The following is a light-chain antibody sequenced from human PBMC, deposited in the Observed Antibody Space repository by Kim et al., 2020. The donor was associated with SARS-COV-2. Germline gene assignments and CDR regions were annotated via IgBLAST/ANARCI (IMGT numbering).Light chain of an antibody. CDR1: QSVNSY. CDR2: DAS. CDR3: LQRSNWPLT. Sequence: SLSPRERATLSGRASQSVNSYFAWYQYKPGQAPRLLIYDASKRATGIPARFSGSGFGTVFTLTISRLEPEDFAVYICLQRSNWPLTFGGGTKVDIK. J-gene: IGKJ4*01. V-gene: IGKV3-11*01.